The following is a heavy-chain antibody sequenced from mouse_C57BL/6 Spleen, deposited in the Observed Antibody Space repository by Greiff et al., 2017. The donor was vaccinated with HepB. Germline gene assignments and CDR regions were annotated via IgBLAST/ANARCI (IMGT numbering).Heavy chain of an antibody. J-gene: IGHJ3*01. CDR1: GYTFTDYN. Sequence: EVQLQQSGPELVKPGASVKIPCKASGYTFTDYNMDWVKQSHGKSLGWIGDINPNNGGTIYNQKFKGKATLTVDKSSSTAYMELRSLTSEDTAVYYCARWGDIYYDSSWFAYWGQGTLVTVSA. CDR2: INPNNGGT. V-gene: IGHV1-18*01. CDR3: ARWGDIYYDSSWFAY. D-gene: IGHD2-4*01.